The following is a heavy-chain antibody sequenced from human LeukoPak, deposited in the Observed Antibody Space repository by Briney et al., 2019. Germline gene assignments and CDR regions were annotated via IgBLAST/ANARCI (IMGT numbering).Heavy chain of an antibody. CDR2: IKQDGSEK. V-gene: IGHV3-7*01. CDR1: GFTFSSYW. J-gene: IGHJ4*02. CDR3: ARDISTYYYGSGSLH. Sequence: GGSLRPSRAASGFTFSSYWMSWVRQAPGKGLEWVANIKQDGSEKYYVDSVKGRFTISRDNAKNSLYLQMNSLRAEDTAVYYCARDISTYYYGSGSLHWGQGTLVTVSS. D-gene: IGHD3-10*01.